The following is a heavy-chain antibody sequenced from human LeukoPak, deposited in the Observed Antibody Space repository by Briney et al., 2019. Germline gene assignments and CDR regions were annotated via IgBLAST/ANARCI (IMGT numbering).Heavy chain of an antibody. J-gene: IGHJ3*01. V-gene: IGHV3-21*01. Sequence: GGSLRLSCAASGFIFSNYNMNWVRQTPGKGLEWVSSITRDSIYTFYADSVKGRFTISRDNAKNSLYLQMNSLRAEDTAVYYCARDYYDSSDDAFEFWGQGTMVTVSS. D-gene: IGHD3-22*01. CDR2: ITRDSIYT. CDR1: GFIFSNYN. CDR3: ARDYYDSSDDAFEF.